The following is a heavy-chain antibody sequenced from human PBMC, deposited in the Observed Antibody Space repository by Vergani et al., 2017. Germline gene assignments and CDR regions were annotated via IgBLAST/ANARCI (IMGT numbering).Heavy chain of an antibody. V-gene: IGHV4-39*01. CDR2: IYYSGST. CDR1: GGSISSSSYY. Sequence: QLQLQESGPGLVKPSETLSLTCTVSGGSISSSSYYWGWIRQPPGKGLEWIGSIYYSGSTYYNPSLKSRVTISVDTSKNQFSLKLSSVTAADTAVYYCARSHSSGWHDAFDIWGQGTMVTVSS. CDR3: ARSHSSGWHDAFDI. J-gene: IGHJ3*02. D-gene: IGHD6-19*01.